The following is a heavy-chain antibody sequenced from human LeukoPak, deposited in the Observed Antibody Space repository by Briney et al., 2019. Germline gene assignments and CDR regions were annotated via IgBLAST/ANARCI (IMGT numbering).Heavy chain of an antibody. V-gene: IGHV4-39*07. CDR2: IYYSGST. Sequence: PSGTLSLTCTVSGGSISSSSYYWGWIRQPPGKGLEWIGSIYYSGSTYYNPSLKSRVTISVDTSKNQFSLKLSSVTAADTAVYYCARGYSSGEADWGQGTLVTVSS. J-gene: IGHJ4*02. D-gene: IGHD6-19*01. CDR1: GGSISSSSYY. CDR3: ARGYSSGEAD.